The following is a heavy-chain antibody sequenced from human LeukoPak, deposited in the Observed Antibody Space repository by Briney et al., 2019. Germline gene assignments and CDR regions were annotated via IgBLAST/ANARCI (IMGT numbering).Heavy chain of an antibody. D-gene: IGHD6-19*01. V-gene: IGHV3-30*02. J-gene: IGHJ4*02. Sequence: QPGGSLRLSCVASGFTFSSYGMHWVRQAPGKGLEWVAFIRYDGSNKYYADSVKGRFTISRDNSKNTLYLQMNSLRAEDTAVYYCAKGPGGYSSGWYFDYWGQGTLVTVSS. CDR3: AKGPGGYSSGWYFDY. CDR2: IRYDGSNK. CDR1: GFTFSSYG.